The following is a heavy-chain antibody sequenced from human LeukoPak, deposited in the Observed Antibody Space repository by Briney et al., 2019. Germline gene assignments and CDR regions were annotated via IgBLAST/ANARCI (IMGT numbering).Heavy chain of an antibody. CDR3: SKRGFCSSGACCLDF. Sequence: GGSLRLSCAASGFTFSSYSMNWVRQAPGKGLEWVATISSDGHNQYYADSVKGRFTISRDNSKNTLYLQMNSLRDEDTAVYHCSKRGFCSSGACCLDFWGQGTLVTVSS. J-gene: IGHJ4*02. D-gene: IGHD2-2*01. CDR2: ISSDGHNQ. V-gene: IGHV3-30*18. CDR1: GFTFSSYS.